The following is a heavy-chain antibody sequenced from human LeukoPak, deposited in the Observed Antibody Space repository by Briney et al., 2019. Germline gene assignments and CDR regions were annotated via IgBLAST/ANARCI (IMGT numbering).Heavy chain of an antibody. J-gene: IGHJ3*02. CDR3: ARAFYGFDAFDI. Sequence: SETLSLTCTVSGGSISSGSYYWSWIRQPAGKGLEWIGRIYISGSTKYNPSLKSRVTMSVDTSKNQFSLKLSSVTAADTAVYYCARAFYGFDAFDIWGQGTMVTVSS. CDR2: IYISGST. CDR1: GGSISSGSYY. V-gene: IGHV4-61*02. D-gene: IGHD3-3*02.